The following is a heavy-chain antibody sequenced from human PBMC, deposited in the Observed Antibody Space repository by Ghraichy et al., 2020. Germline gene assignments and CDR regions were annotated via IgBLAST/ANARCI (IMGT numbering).Heavy chain of an antibody. V-gene: IGHV4-39*01. J-gene: IGHJ6*02. Sequence: SETLSLTCTASGGSISSGYYFWAWVRQPPGKGLEWLGSMDHSGNTYYNPSLKSRVTISVDTSKNQFSLNLNSVTAADTAVYYCARHMRDRSSWPPIYYNGMDVWGQGTTVTVSS. CDR1: GGSISSGYYF. CDR3: ARHMRDRSSWPPIYYNGMDV. D-gene: IGHD2-15*01. CDR2: MDHSGNT.